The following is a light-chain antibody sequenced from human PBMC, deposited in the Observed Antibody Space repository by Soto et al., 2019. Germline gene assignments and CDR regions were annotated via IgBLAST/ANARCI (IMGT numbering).Light chain of an antibody. J-gene: IGKJ1*01. CDR3: QHYGNSRT. Sequence: EIVLTQSPDTLSLSPGERATLSCRASQSISSTYLAWYQQKPGQAPRLLIYAASYRATGIPDRFSGSGSGTDFTLTITRLEPEDFAVYYCQHYGNSRTFGQGTKVEIK. V-gene: IGKV3-20*01. CDR1: QSISSTY. CDR2: AAS.